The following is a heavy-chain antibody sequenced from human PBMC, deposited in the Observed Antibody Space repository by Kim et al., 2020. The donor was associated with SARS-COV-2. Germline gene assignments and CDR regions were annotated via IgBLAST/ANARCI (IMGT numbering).Heavy chain of an antibody. Sequence: SETLSLTCTVSGGSVSSGSYYWSWIRQPPGKGLEWIGYIYYSGSTNYNPSLKSRVTISVDTSKNQFSLKLSSVTAAETAVYYCAGAGVAYYYYALDVWGQGTTVTVSS. V-gene: IGHV4-61*01. CDR2: IYYSGST. CDR1: GGSVSSGSYY. CDR3: AGAGVAYYYYALDV. J-gene: IGHJ6*02. D-gene: IGHD2-15*01.